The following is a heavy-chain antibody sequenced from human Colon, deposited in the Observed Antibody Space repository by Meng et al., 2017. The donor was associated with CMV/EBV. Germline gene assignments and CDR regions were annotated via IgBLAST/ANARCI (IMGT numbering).Heavy chain of an antibody. D-gene: IGHD6-13*01. Sequence: GESLKISCAASGFTFSSYGMHWVRRAPGKGLEWVAFIGSDGSITRYADSVKGRLTISRDNAKNSVSLQMNGLRAEDTAVYYCARPARGSTNYYWGQGTLVTVSS. V-gene: IGHV3-33*01. CDR1: GFTFSSYG. CDR2: IGSDGSIT. CDR3: ARPARGSTNYY. J-gene: IGHJ4*02.